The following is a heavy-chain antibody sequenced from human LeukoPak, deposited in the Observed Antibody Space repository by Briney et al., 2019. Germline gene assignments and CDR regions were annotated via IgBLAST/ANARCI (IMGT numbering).Heavy chain of an antibody. CDR1: GFSLSTSGVG. CDR3: AHLKKTYDYVWGSYRYPPPADY. CDR2: IYWDDDK. Sequence: SGPTLVNPTQTLTLTCTFSGFSLSTSGVGVGWIRQPPGKALEWLALIYWDDDKRYSPSLKSRLTITKDTSKNQVVLTMTNMDPADTATYYCAHLKKTYDYVWGSYRYPPPADYWGQGTLVTVSS. D-gene: IGHD3-16*02. V-gene: IGHV2-5*02. J-gene: IGHJ4*02.